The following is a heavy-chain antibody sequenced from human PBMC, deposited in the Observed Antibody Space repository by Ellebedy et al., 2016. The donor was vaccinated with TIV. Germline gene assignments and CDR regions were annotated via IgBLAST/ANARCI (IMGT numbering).Heavy chain of an antibody. CDR2: IYYTGST. CDR1: GGSISSHY. V-gene: IGHV4-59*08. D-gene: IGHD3-22*01. CDR3: ARHPYYYASSGYQAYAFDL. J-gene: IGHJ3*01. Sequence: GSLRLSCSVSGGSISSHYWNWIRQPPGKGLEWIGYIYYTGSTKFNPSLKSRFTMSVDTSKSQFSLQLNSVTAADTAVYYCARHPYYYASSGYQAYAFDLWGQGTTVTVSS.